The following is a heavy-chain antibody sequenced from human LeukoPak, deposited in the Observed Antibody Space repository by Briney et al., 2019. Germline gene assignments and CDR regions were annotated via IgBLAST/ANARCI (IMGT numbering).Heavy chain of an antibody. CDR1: GGTFSSYA. CDR2: IFPIFGTA. J-gene: IGHJ1*01. CDR3: ARDRLVPYYYDSSGYYAEFQH. V-gene: IGHV1-69*05. Sequence: SVKVSCKASGGTFSSYAISWVRQAPGQGLEWMGGIFPIFGTANYAQKFQGRVTITTDESTSTAYMELSSLRSEDTAVYYCARDRLVPYYYDSSGYYAEFQHWGQGTLVTVSS. D-gene: IGHD3-22*01.